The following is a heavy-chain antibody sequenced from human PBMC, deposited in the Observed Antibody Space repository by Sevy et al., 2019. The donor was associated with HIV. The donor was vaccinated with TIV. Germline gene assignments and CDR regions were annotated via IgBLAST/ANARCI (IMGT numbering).Heavy chain of an antibody. CDR1: GFTFSSYG. J-gene: IGHJ4*02. CDR3: AKGPQDYDFWSGYYGY. V-gene: IGHV3-30*18. CDR2: ISYDGSNK. Sequence: GESLKISCAASGFTFSSYGMHWVRQAPGKGLEWVAVISYDGSNKYYADSVKGRFTISRDNSKNTLYLQMNSLRAEDTAVYYCAKGPQDYDFWSGYYGYWGQGTLVTVSS. D-gene: IGHD3-3*01.